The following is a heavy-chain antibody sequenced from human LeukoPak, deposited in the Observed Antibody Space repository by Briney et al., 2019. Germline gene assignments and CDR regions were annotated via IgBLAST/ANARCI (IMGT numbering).Heavy chain of an antibody. V-gene: IGHV3-15*01. J-gene: IGHJ6*02. D-gene: IGHD3-22*01. CDR1: GFTFSNAW. Sequence: GGSLRLSCAASGFTFSNAWMSWVRQAPGKGLEWVGRIKSKTDGGTTDYAAPVKGRSTISRDDSKNTLYLQMNSLKTEDTAVYYCTTAYYYDSSGYYYYYGMDVWGQGTTVTVSS. CDR2: IKSKTDGGTT. CDR3: TTAYYYDSSGYYYYYGMDV.